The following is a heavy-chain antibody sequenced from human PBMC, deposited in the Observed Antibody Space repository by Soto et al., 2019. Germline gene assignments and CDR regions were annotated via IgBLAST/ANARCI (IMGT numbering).Heavy chain of an antibody. J-gene: IGHJ4*02. CDR3: ARAPRITIFGVVITQYYFDY. CDR1: GFTLSSYA. CDR2: ISYDGSNK. Sequence: QVQLVESGGGVVQPGRSLRLSCAASGFTLSSYAMHWVRQAPGKGLEGVAVISYDGSNKYYADSVKGRFTISRDNSKNTLYLQMNSLRAEDTAVYYCARAPRITIFGVVITQYYFDYWGQGTLVTVSS. D-gene: IGHD3-3*01. V-gene: IGHV3-30-3*01.